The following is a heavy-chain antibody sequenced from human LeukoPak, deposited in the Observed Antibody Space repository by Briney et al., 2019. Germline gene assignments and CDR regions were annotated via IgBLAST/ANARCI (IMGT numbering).Heavy chain of an antibody. CDR2: INHGGST. CDR3: ARHRERYAFDI. J-gene: IGHJ3*02. Sequence: AETLSLTCAVYGGSFSGYYWSWIRQPPGKGLEWIGEINHGGSTNYNPSLKSRITMSVDTSKNQFSLKMTSVTAADTAVYYCARHRERYAFDIWGRGKIVTVSS. D-gene: IGHD5-24*01. V-gene: IGHV4-34*10. CDR1: GGSFSGYY.